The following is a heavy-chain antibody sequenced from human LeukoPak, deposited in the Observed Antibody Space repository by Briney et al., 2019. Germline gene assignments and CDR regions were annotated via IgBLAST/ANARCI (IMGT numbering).Heavy chain of an antibody. CDR1: GFTFRSYW. J-gene: IGHJ4*02. V-gene: IGHV3-7*01. CDR3: ARDSGSGSYSGY. D-gene: IGHD3-10*01. Sequence: GGSLRLSCAASGFTFRSYWMTWVRQYPGKGLEWVANIKQDGSETYYADSVKGRFTISRDNAKRSLYLQMNSLRAEDTAVYYCARDSGSGSYSGYWGLGTLVTVSS. CDR2: IKQDGSET.